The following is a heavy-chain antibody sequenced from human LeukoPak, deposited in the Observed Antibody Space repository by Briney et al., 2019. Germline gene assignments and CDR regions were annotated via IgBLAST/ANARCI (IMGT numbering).Heavy chain of an antibody. CDR1: GASISSYY. CDR3: AACHPVYFNF. V-gene: IGHV4-59*08. CDR2: IYYTGTT. J-gene: IGHJ4*02. Sequence: KPSETLSLTCTVSGASISSYYWSWIRQPPGQGLEWIGYIYYTGTTNYNPSLRSRVTISLDTSKNQFSLRLTSVTAADAAIYYCAACHPVYFNFWGQGTLVTVSS.